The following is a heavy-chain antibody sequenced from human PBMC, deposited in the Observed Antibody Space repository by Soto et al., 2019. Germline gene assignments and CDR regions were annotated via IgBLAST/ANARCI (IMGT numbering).Heavy chain of an antibody. D-gene: IGHD4-4*01. CDR3: AKDPPTTVTLVSWFDP. V-gene: IGHV3-30*18. CDR1: GFTFSSYG. J-gene: IGHJ5*02. Sequence: GGSLRLSCAASGFTFSSYGMHWVRQAPGKGLEWVAVISYDGSNKYYADSVKGRFTISRDNSKNTLYLQMNSLRAEDTAVYYCAKDPPTTVTLVSWFDPWGQGTLVTVSS. CDR2: ISYDGSNK.